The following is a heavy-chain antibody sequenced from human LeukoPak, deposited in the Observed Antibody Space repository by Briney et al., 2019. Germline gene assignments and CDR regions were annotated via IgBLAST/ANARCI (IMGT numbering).Heavy chain of an antibody. V-gene: IGHV1-2*02. CDR1: AYTFSVYH. Sequence: GASVTLSFTGSAYTFSVYHIHWVRQAPGQGLEWMAWINPDSGDTNYSQKFQGRVIIIRNTSISTAYMEESRLRSADKAVFYCCLIPAGSWSFDYWGQGTLVTVSS. CDR2: INPDSGDT. D-gene: IGHD6-13*01. CDR3: CLIPAGSWSFDY. J-gene: IGHJ4*02.